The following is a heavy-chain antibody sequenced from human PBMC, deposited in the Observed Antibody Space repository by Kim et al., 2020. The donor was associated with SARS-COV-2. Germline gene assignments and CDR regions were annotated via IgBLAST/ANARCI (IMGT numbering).Heavy chain of an antibody. CDR2: VWYDGSNK. CDR3: ARDRGARCTSTICYEQRFYGMDI. Sequence: GGSLRLSCEMSGVIFDTFGMHWVRQAPGKGLEWVALVWYDGSNKYYVDSVKGRFTISRDNSQKTLYLQMNSLRVEDSAIYYCARDRGARCTSTICYEQRFYGMDIWGRGTQVTVSS. D-gene: IGHD2-2*01. CDR1: GVIFDTFG. J-gene: IGHJ3*02. V-gene: IGHV3-33*01.